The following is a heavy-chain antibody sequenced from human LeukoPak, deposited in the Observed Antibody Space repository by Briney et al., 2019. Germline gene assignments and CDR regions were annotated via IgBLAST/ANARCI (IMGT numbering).Heavy chain of an antibody. J-gene: IGHJ3*01. Sequence: SETLSLTCAVSGGSVSSRHYWGWIRQPPGKGLEWIGSIYYGGSTYYNASLRSRVTTSVDTSKNQFSLKLSSVTAADTAVYYCAKSTYYYDTFVNAFDFWGQGTVVTVSS. D-gene: IGHD3-22*01. CDR2: IYYGGST. CDR1: GGSVSSRHY. CDR3: AKSTYYYDTFVNAFDF. V-gene: IGHV4-39*07.